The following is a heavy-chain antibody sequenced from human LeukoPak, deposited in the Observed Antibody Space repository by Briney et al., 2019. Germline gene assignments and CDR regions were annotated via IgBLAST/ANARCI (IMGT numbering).Heavy chain of an antibody. J-gene: IGHJ4*02. CDR2: INDSGRRT. CDR1: GFIFSTYR. CDR3: ARQTGESTNFDN. D-gene: IGHD2-2*01. V-gene: IGHV3-23*01. Sequence: GGSLRLSCAASGFIFSTYRMSWVRQAPGKGLEWVSLINDSGRRTYYADSVRGRFTISRDNSKTTLYLLMNSLRAEDTAMYHCARQTGESTNFDNWGQGTLVTVSS.